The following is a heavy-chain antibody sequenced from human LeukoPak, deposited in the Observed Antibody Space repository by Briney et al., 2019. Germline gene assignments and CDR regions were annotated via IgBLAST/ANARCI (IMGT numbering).Heavy chain of an antibody. CDR2: IIPIFGTA. Sequence: GASVKVSCKASGGTFSSYAISWVRQAPRQGLEWMGGIIPIFGTANYAQKFQGRVTITADESTSTAYMELSSLRSEDTAVYYCARDLAPSAAAGSPYFDYWGQGTLVTVSS. CDR1: GGTFSSYA. V-gene: IGHV1-69*13. CDR3: ARDLAPSAAAGSPYFDY. D-gene: IGHD6-13*01. J-gene: IGHJ4*02.